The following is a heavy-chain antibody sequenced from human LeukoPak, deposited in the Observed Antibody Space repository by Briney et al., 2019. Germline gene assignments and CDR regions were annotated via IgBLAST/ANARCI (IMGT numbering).Heavy chain of an antibody. D-gene: IGHD3-9*01. Sequence: SSQTLSLTCTVSGGSISSGSYYWSWIRQPAGKGLEWIGRIYTSGSTNYNPSLKSRVTISVDTSKSQFSLKLSSVTAADTAVYYCARDALTDAFDIWGQGTMVTVSS. J-gene: IGHJ3*02. V-gene: IGHV4-61*02. CDR2: IYTSGST. CDR1: GGSISSGSYY. CDR3: ARDALTDAFDI.